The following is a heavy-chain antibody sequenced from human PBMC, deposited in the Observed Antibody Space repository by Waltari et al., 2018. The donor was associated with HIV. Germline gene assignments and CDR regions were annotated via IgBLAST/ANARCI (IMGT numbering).Heavy chain of an antibody. V-gene: IGHV1-69*19. CDR3: AKSDFTELVRGQKAFDV. CDR1: GGAFDTFA. D-gene: IGHD1-26*01. CDR2: TAPFFGV. Sequence: QAQLVQSGAETKKPGSSVTVSCQASGGAFDTFALPWVRQAPGQGLEWLGGTAPFFGVIYAQDFNGRVTITSNPSTRTVFLELGGLRPDDTAVYFCAKSDFTELVRGQKAFDVWGQGT. J-gene: IGHJ3*01.